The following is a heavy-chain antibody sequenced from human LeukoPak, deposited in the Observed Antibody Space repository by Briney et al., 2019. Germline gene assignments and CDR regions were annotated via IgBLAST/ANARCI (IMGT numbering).Heavy chain of an antibody. D-gene: IGHD3-16*02. Sequence: SETLSLTCTVSGGSISSYYWSWIRQPPGKGLEWIGYIYYSGSTNYNPSLKSRVTISVDTSKNQSSLKLSSVTAADTAVYYCARESPYGVFVYWGQGTLVTVSS. CDR2: IYYSGST. J-gene: IGHJ4*02. CDR3: ARESPYGVFVY. V-gene: IGHV4-59*01. CDR1: GGSISSYY.